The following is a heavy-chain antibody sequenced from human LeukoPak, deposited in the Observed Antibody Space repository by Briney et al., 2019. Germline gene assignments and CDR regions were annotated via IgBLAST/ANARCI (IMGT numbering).Heavy chain of an antibody. CDR2: ISRSSSTI. V-gene: IGHV3-48*01. Sequence: GGSLRLSCAASGFTFSSYSMKWVRQAPGEGLEWVSYISRSSSTIYYADSVKGRFTISRDNAKNSLYLQMNSLRAEDTAIYYCARLDCSSTSCYRYSDYWGQGTLVTVSS. D-gene: IGHD2-2*01. CDR3: ARLDCSSTSCYRYSDY. CDR1: GFTFSSYS. J-gene: IGHJ4*02.